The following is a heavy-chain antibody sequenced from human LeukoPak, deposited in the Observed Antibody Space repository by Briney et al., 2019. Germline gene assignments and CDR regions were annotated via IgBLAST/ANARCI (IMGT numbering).Heavy chain of an antibody. V-gene: IGHV1-46*01. D-gene: IGHD3-22*01. Sequence: ASVKVSCKASGYTFTSYYMHWVRQAPGQGLEWMGIINPSGGSTSYAQKFQGRVTMTRDTSTSTVYMELSSLRSEDTAVYYCARAPDYDSSGYYSGDAFDIWGQGTMVTVSS. CDR3: ARAPDYDSSGYYSGDAFDI. J-gene: IGHJ3*02. CDR2: INPSGGST. CDR1: GYTFTSYY.